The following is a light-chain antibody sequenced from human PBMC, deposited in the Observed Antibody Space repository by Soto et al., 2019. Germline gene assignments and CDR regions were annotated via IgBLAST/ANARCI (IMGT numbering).Light chain of an antibody. J-gene: IGLJ3*02. Sequence: QSVVTQPTSASGTPGQRVTISCSGSSSNIGINTVNWYQQVPGTAPKLLIYRDNKRPSGVPDRFSGSKSGTSASLAISGLQSEDEADYYCAAWDESLDGPVFGGGTKVTVL. CDR2: RDN. CDR3: AAWDESLDGPV. V-gene: IGLV1-44*01. CDR1: SSNIGINT.